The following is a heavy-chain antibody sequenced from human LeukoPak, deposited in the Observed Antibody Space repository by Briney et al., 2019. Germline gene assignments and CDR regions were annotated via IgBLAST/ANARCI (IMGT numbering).Heavy chain of an antibody. Sequence: ASVKVSCKASGYTFTGYYMHWVRQAPGQGLEWMGWINPNNGGTNYAQKFQGRVTITRNASISTAYMELSSLRSEDTAVYYCARVFSKYSSGWSGYYMDVWGKGTTVTVSS. D-gene: IGHD6-19*01. V-gene: IGHV1-2*02. CDR1: GYTFTGYY. J-gene: IGHJ6*03. CDR2: INPNNGGT. CDR3: ARVFSKYSSGWSGYYMDV.